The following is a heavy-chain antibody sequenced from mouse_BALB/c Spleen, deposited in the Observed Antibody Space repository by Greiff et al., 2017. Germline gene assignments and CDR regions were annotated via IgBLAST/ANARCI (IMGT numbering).Heavy chain of an antibody. CDR2: INSNGGST. CDR1: GFTFSSYG. Sequence: EVKLMESGGGLVQPGGSLKLSCAASGFTFSSYGMSWVRQTPDKRLELVATINSNGGSTYYPDSVKGRFTISRDNAKNTLYLQMSSLKSEDTAMYYCARDHGNPYAMDYWGQGTSVTVSS. V-gene: IGHV5-6-3*01. J-gene: IGHJ4*01. D-gene: IGHD2-1*01. CDR3: ARDHGNPYAMDY.